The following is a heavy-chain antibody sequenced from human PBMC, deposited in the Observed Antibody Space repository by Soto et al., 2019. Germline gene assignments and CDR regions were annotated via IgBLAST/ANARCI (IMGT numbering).Heavy chain of an antibody. D-gene: IGHD2-15*01. J-gene: IGHJ4*02. CDR1: GFAFNTYA. V-gene: IGHV3-23*01. Sequence: EVQLLESGGGLVQPGGSLRLSCAASGFAFNTYAMSWVRQAPGKGLQWVSGVSGSGDTKYYAESVKGRFTISRDNSKNTLYLQMNGLRADDTAVYYCAKDTFPGYCSGGNCFCVGGADYWGQGNLVTVSS. CDR3: AKDTFPGYCSGGNCFCVGGADY. CDR2: VSGSGDTK.